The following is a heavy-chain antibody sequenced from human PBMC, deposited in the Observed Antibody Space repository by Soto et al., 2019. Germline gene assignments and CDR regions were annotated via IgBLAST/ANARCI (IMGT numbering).Heavy chain of an antibody. CDR2: VYHTGDT. CDR3: AREIVTAGGNNYFDP. D-gene: IGHD2-21*02. J-gene: IGHJ5*02. CDR1: GGTVASSHW. Sequence: KPSETLTLTCGVPGGTVASSHWWSCVRQSPGRGLEWIGNVYHTGDTNFNPSLQSRVTFSVDKSNTQFSLRLTSVTAADTAVYFCAREIVTAGGNNYFDPWGPGTLVTVSS. V-gene: IGHV4-4*02.